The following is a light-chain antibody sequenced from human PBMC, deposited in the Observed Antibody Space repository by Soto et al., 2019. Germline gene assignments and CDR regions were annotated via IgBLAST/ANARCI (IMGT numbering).Light chain of an antibody. J-gene: IGKJ3*01. Sequence: EIVLTQSPATLSLSPGERATLSCRASQSVSSSLLWYQQNPAQAPRLLLYDASTRATGNPARFSGSGSWTDFTRTISSLEPNGLAIEYWQQSRNWPLDVGPGTSVDIK. V-gene: IGKV3-11*01. CDR2: DAS. CDR1: QSVSSS. CDR3: QQSRNWPLD.